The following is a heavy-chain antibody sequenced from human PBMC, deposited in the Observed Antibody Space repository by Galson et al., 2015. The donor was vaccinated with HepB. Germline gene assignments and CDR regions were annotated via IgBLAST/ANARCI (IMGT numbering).Heavy chain of an antibody. V-gene: IGHV3-21*03. J-gene: IGHJ4*02. CDR3: TTDGYSGYEPGY. D-gene: IGHD5-12*01. CDR1: GFTFSSYS. Sequence: SLRLSCAASGFTFSSYSMNWVRQAPGKGLEWVSSISSSSSYIYYADSVKGRFTISRDDSKNTLYLQMNSLKTEDTAVYYCTTDGYSGYEPGYWGQGTLVTVSS. CDR2: ISSSSSYI.